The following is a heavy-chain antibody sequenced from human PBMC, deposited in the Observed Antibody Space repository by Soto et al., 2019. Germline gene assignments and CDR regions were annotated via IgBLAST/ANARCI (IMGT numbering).Heavy chain of an antibody. J-gene: IGHJ6*02. Sequence: GGSLRLSCAASGFIFSNAWMNWVRQAPGKGLEWVGRIKSNIDGGTTDYAAPVKGRFTISRDDSKNTLYLQMNSLKTEDTAVYYCTRDRPPITMGHPETVYYYYGIDVWGQGTTVTVSS. D-gene: IGHD3-10*01. V-gene: IGHV3-15*01. CDR3: TRDRPPITMGHPETVYYYYGIDV. CDR1: GFIFSNAW. CDR2: IKSNIDGGTT.